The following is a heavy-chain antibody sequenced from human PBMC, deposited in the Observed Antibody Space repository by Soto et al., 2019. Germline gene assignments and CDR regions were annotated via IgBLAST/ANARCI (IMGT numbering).Heavy chain of an antibody. V-gene: IGHV4-39*01. CDR2: MYSGGNT. CDR3: ARQPYDSTGYYYGA. Sequence: SSETLSLTCTVSGGSFSSSTYYWGWIRQPPGKGLEWIGSMYSGGNTYYNQSLKSRVTVSVDTSKNHFSLKLTSVTAADTAMYYCARQPYDSTGYYYGAWGQGTLVTVSS. D-gene: IGHD3-22*01. CDR1: GGSFSSSTYY. J-gene: IGHJ5*02.